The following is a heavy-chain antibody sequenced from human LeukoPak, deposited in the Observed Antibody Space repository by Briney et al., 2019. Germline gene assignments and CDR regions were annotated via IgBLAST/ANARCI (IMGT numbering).Heavy chain of an antibody. CDR3: ARDSTNGWDY. J-gene: IGHJ4*02. CDR2: MYTSGST. Sequence: SETLSLTCTVSGGPISTYYWSWIRQPAGKGLEWIGRMYTSGSTNYNPSLKSRVTMSVDTSKNQFSLKLSSVTAADTAVYYCARDSTNGWDYWGQRTLVTVSS. V-gene: IGHV4-4*07. CDR1: GGPISTYY. D-gene: IGHD6-19*01.